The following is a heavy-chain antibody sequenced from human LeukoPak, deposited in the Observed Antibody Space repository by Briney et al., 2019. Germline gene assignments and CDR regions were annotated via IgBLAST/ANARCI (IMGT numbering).Heavy chain of an antibody. CDR1: GYTFTSYA. Sequence: ASVKVSCKASGYTFTSYAMHWVRQAPGQRLEWMGWINAGNGNTKYSQKFQGRVTMTRDTSTSTVYMELSSLRSEDTAVYYCARDLSGSPFFDYWGQGTLVTVSS. J-gene: IGHJ4*02. D-gene: IGHD1-26*01. CDR3: ARDLSGSPFFDY. V-gene: IGHV1-3*01. CDR2: INAGNGNT.